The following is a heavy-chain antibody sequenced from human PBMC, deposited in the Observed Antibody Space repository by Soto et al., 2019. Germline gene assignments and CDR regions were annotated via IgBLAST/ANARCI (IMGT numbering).Heavy chain of an antibody. V-gene: IGHV4-61*01. Sequence: SETLSLTCTVSGVSVSSGSFHWAWIRQPPGKGLEWIGFGSYSGTTNYKPSLKSRVTISVDTSRSQISLKVSSLTAADTAVYYCERGATVTKFDYWGRGTLVTVSS. D-gene: IGHD4-17*01. CDR2: GSYSGTT. CDR3: ERGATVTKFDY. CDR1: GVSVSSGSFH. J-gene: IGHJ4*02.